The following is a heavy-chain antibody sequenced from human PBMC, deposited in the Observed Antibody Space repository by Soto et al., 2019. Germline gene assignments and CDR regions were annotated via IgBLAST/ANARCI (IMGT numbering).Heavy chain of an antibody. CDR2: INAYNAKT. D-gene: IGHD3-3*01. CDR3: ARDADFWGGYLLL. J-gene: IGHJ4*02. V-gene: IGHV1-18*01. CDR1: GFTFTSFG. Sequence: QVQLIQSVGELKKPGASVKVPCKASGFTFTSFGISWVRQAPGQGLEWMGWINAYNAKTTSAPKFKGRVTMTTDTSTDTAYLGLRSLRSAATPFSYCARDADFWGGYLLLWGQGTLVTVSS.